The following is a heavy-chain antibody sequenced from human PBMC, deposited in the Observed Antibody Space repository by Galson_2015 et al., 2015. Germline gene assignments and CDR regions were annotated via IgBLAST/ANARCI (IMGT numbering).Heavy chain of an antibody. J-gene: IGHJ4*02. CDR3: ATHCSRSSWYFPSVGY. D-gene: IGHD2-2*01. CDR1: GFTVSSYN. CDR2: ITSSGGST. Sequence: SLRLSCAASGFTVSSYNMGWVRQAPGKGLEWVSTITSSGGSTFYVDSVKGRFTVSRDNSRNTLYLQMNSLRDEDTAIYYCATHCSRSSWYFPSVGYWGQGNLVTVSS. V-gene: IGHV3-23*01.